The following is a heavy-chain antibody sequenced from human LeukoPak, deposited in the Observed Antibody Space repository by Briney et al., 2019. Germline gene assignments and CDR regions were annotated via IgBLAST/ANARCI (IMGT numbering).Heavy chain of an antibody. Sequence: GGSLRLSCAASGFTFSSYEMNWVRQAPGKGLEWVSYISSSGSTIYYADSVKGRFTISRDNAKNSLYLQMNSLRAEDTAVYYCARDPHKGPYGSGSYSDYWGQGTLVTVSS. V-gene: IGHV3-48*03. CDR1: GFTFSSYE. CDR2: ISSSGSTI. J-gene: IGHJ4*02. D-gene: IGHD3-10*01. CDR3: ARDPHKGPYGSGSYSDY.